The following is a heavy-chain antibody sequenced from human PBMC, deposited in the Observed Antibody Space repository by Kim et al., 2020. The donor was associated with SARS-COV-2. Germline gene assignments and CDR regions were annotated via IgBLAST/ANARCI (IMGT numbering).Heavy chain of an antibody. Sequence: RVTISGDTSKNQFSLKMSSVTAADTAVYYCARGPTYYYGSGRPGAYYFDYWGQGTLVTVSS. V-gene: IGHV4-34*01. J-gene: IGHJ4*02. D-gene: IGHD3-10*01. CDR3: ARGPTYYYGSGRPGAYYFDY.